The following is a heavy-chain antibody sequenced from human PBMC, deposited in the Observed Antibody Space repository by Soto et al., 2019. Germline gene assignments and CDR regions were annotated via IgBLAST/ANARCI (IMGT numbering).Heavy chain of an antibody. V-gene: IGHV1-69*01. CDR3: AREGHLTMSVRGAFDL. CDR2: ITPISGTA. J-gene: IGHJ3*01. Sequence: QVQLVQSGAEVKKPGSSVKVSCKASGGTFSSNAISWVRQAPGQGLEWMGGITPISGTANYAQKFQGRFTITADESTSTAYMELRRLRSEDTDVDYCAREGHLTMSVRGAFDLWGQGTMVTVSS. CDR1: GGTFSSNA. D-gene: IGHD3-22*01.